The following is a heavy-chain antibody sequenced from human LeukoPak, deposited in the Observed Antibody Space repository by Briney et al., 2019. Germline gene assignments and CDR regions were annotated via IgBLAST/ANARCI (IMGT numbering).Heavy chain of an antibody. Sequence: SLKVSCKASGGTFSSYAISWVRQAPGQGLEWMGGIIPIFGTANYAQKFQGRVTITADESTSTAYMELSSLRSEDTAVYYCARERGGSGYSTFDYWGQGTLVTVSS. CDR1: GGTFSSYA. CDR2: IIPIFGTA. D-gene: IGHD5-12*01. J-gene: IGHJ4*02. CDR3: ARERGGSGYSTFDY. V-gene: IGHV1-69*13.